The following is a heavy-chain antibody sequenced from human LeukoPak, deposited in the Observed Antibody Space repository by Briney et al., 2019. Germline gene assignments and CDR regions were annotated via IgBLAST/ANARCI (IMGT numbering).Heavy chain of an antibody. V-gene: IGHV1-18*01. D-gene: IGHD3-22*01. Sequence: ASVKVSCKASGYTFTSHGISWVRQAPGQGLEWLGWISADNGNTNYVQKVQGRVTMTTDTSTSTAYMELRSLRSDDTAVYYCAREPYYYDSIGFDYWGQGTLVTVSS. CDR3: AREPYYYDSIGFDY. CDR2: ISADNGNT. J-gene: IGHJ4*02. CDR1: GYTFTSHG.